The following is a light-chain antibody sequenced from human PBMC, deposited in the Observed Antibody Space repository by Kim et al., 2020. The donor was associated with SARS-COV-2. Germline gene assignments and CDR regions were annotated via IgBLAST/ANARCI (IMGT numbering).Light chain of an antibody. Sequence: SITIYCTGTSSDVGSYNLVSWYQQHPGKAPKLMIYEVSKRPSGVSNRFSGSKSGNTASLTISGLQAEDEADYYCCSYAGSSTPVVFGGGTQLTV. CDR3: CSYAGSSTPVV. CDR1: SSDVGSYNL. J-gene: IGLJ2*01. V-gene: IGLV2-23*02. CDR2: EVS.